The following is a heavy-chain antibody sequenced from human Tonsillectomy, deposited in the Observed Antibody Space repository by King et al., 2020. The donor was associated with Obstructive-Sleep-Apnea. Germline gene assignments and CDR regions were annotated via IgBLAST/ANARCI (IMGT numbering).Heavy chain of an antibody. CDR3: HVDSSDMDA. J-gene: IGHJ6*02. CDR1: GFTFSTSA. CDR2: ISSTSSHR. D-gene: IGHD2-15*01. V-gene: IGHV3-21*01. Sequence: VQLVESGGGLVKPGGSLRLSCAASGFTFSTSAMHCVRQAPGKGLEWVSSISSTSSHRFYADSVKGRFTISRDNAKNSLYLEMNSLTAEDTAVYFCHVDSSDMDAWGQGTTVTVSS.